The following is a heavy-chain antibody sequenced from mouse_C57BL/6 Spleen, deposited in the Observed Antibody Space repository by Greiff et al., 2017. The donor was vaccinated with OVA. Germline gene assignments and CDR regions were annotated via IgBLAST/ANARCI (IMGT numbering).Heavy chain of an antibody. CDR2: IDPSDSYT. CDR1: GYTFTSYW. D-gene: IGHD2-2*01. V-gene: IGHV1-69*01. J-gene: IGHJ1*03. Sequence: QVQLQQPGAELVMPGASVKLSCKASGYTFTSYWMHWVKRRPGQGLEWIGEIDPSDSYTNYNQKFKGKSTLTVDKSSSTAYMQLSSLTSEDSAVYYCARFYGYDRYFDVWGTGTTVTVSS. CDR3: ARFYGYDRYFDV.